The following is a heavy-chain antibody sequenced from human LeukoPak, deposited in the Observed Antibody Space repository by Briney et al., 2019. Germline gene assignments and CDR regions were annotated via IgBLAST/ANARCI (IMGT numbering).Heavy chain of an antibody. CDR3: AKDWWMSGTMIVVARRSYNYYMDV. J-gene: IGHJ6*03. V-gene: IGHV3-30*02. Sequence: GGSLRLSCAASGFTFSSYGMHWVRQAPGKGLEWVAFIRYDGSNKYYADSVKGRFTISRDNSKNTLYLQMNSLRAEDTAVYYCAKDWWMSGTMIVVARRSYNYYMDVWGKGTTVTVSS. CDR1: GFTFSSYG. D-gene: IGHD3-22*01. CDR2: IRYDGSNK.